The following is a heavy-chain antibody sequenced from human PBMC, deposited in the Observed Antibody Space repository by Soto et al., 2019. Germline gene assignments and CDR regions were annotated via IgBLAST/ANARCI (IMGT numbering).Heavy chain of an antibody. V-gene: IGHV4-31*03. CDR1: GGSISSGGYY. D-gene: IGHD3-22*01. J-gene: IGHJ4*02. CDR2: IYYSGST. CDR3: ARVWDSSGPNFDY. Sequence: PSXTLSLTCTVSGGSISSGGYYWSWIRQHPGKGLEWIGYIYYSGSTYYNSSLKSRVTISVDTSKNQFSLKLSSVTAADTAVYYCARVWDSSGPNFDYWGQGTLVTVSS.